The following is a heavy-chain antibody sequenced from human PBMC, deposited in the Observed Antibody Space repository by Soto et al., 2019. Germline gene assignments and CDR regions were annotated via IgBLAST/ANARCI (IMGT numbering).Heavy chain of an antibody. V-gene: IGHV5-51*01. J-gene: IGHJ4*02. CDR1: GYSFISYW. D-gene: IGHD3-22*01. CDR3: ARWQDYSDSNGYYADY. Sequence: VEPLKISCRASGYSFISYWIGWVRQMPGKGLEWMGITYPSDSDATYSPSFQGQVTISVDKSITTAYLQWGSLKASDTAIYFCARWQDYSDSNGYYADYWGQGTLVTVSS. CDR2: TYPSDSDA.